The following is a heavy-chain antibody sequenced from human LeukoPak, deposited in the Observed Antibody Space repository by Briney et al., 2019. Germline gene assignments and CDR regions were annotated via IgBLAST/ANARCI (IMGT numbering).Heavy chain of an antibody. Sequence: SETLSLTCTVSGGSISIYYWNWIRQPAGKGLEWLGRIYTSGSTSYNPSLKGRVTMSVDTSKNQFSLKLSSVTAADTAVYYCAMWTTVTRAFDYWGQGTLVTVSS. CDR3: AMWTTVTRAFDY. CDR2: IYTSGST. J-gene: IGHJ4*02. CDR1: GGSISIYY. V-gene: IGHV4-4*07. D-gene: IGHD4-17*01.